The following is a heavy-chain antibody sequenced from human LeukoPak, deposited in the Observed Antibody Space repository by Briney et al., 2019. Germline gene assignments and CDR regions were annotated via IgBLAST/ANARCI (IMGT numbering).Heavy chain of an antibody. CDR1: GGSFSGYY. D-gene: IGHD3-10*01. Sequence: SETLSLTCAVYGGSFSGYYWSWIRQPPGKGLEWIGEINHSGSTNYNPSLKSRVTISVDTSKNQFSLKLSSVTAADPAVYYCARHGFRVAPRHWGQGTLVTVSS. CDR3: ARHGFRVAPRH. V-gene: IGHV4-34*01. J-gene: IGHJ1*01. CDR2: INHSGST.